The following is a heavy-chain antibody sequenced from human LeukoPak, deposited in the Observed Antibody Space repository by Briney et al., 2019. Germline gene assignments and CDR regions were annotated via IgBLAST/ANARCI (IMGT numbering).Heavy chain of an antibody. CDR1: GFTVSNNY. J-gene: IGHJ5*02. CDR3: ASRVKPRYSSSLTA. V-gene: IGHV4-34*01. D-gene: IGHD6-13*01. Sequence: GSLRLSCAASGFTVSNNYMAWVRQAPGKGLEWIGEINHSGSTNYNPSLKSRVTISVDTSKNQFSLKLSSVTAADTAVYYCASRVKPRYSSSLTAWGQGTLVTVSS. CDR2: INHSGST.